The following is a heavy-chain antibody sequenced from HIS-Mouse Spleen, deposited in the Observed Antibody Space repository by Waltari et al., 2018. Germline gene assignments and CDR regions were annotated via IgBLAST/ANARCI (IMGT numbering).Heavy chain of an antibody. J-gene: IGHJ6*02. CDR2: ST. Sequence: STNSNPSLKSRVTMSVDTSKNQFSLKLSSVTAADTAVYYCARDQEYYYDSSGPYYYYYGMDVWGQGTTVTVSS. D-gene: IGHD3-22*01. CDR3: ARDQEYYYDSSGPYYYYYGMDV. V-gene: IGHV4-4*07.